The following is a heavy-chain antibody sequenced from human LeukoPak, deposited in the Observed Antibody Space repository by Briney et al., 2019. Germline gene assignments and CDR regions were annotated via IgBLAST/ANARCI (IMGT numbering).Heavy chain of an antibody. J-gene: IGHJ2*01. D-gene: IGHD3-22*01. V-gene: IGHV4-59*01. CDR3: ARGYDSSGLRLFDI. CDR2: MYYTGTT. Sequence: NSSETLTLTCTVSGASISDYHWSWIRQPPGKGLEWVGYMYYTGTTKYNPSLTSRVTISVDTSKSQSSLKLKSVTAADRAVYYCARGYDSSGLRLFDIWGRGTLVTVSS. CDR1: GASISDYH.